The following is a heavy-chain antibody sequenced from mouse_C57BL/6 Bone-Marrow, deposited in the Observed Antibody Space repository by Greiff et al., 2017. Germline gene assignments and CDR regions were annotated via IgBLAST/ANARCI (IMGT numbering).Heavy chain of an antibody. CDR3: ARIHYYGSSYDWYFDV. D-gene: IGHD1-1*01. CDR2: INPNYGTT. V-gene: IGHV1-39*01. Sequence: EVQLQQSGPELVKPGASVKISCKASGYSFTDYNMNWVKQSNGKSLEWIGVINPNYGTTSYNQKFKGKATLTVDQSSSTAYMQLNSLTSEDSAVYYCARIHYYGSSYDWYFDVWGTGTTVTVSS. CDR1: GYSFTDYN. J-gene: IGHJ1*03.